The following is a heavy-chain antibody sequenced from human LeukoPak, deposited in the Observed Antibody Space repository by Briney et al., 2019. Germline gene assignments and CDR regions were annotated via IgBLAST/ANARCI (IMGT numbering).Heavy chain of an antibody. Sequence: GRSLRLSCAASGFTFSSYAMHWVRQAPGKGLEWVAVISYDGSNKYYADSVKGRFTISGDNSKNTLYLQMNSLRAEDTAVYYCARDIAVAGYYFDYWGQGTLVTVSS. J-gene: IGHJ4*02. CDR2: ISYDGSNK. CDR3: ARDIAVAGYYFDY. D-gene: IGHD6-19*01. CDR1: GFTFSSYA. V-gene: IGHV3-30*04.